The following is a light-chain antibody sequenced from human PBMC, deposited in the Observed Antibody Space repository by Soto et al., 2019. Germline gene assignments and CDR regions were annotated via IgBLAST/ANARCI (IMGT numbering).Light chain of an antibody. CDR2: DAS. Sequence: EIVLTQSPATLSLSPGERATLSCRASQSVSRYLAWYQQKPGQGPRLLLYDASNRAAGIPARFSGSGSGTDFPLTISSLEPEDFAVYYCQQRSNWPPYTFGQGTKLEIK. CDR3: QQRSNWPPYT. J-gene: IGKJ2*01. CDR1: QSVSRY. V-gene: IGKV3-11*01.